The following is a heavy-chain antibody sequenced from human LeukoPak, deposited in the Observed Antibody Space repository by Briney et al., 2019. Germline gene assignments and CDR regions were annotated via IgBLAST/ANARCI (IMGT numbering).Heavy chain of an antibody. CDR1: GFTLSSYA. D-gene: IGHD1-26*01. CDR2: ISSSGSNT. Sequence: GGSLRLSCAASGFTLSSYALSWVCQAPGKGLEWVSSISSSGSNTFYADSVKGRFTISRGEPKNTLYLQMNSLRAEDTAVYYCARGEWELLVVDYWGQGTLVTVSS. CDR3: ARGEWELLVVDY. J-gene: IGHJ4*02. V-gene: IGHV3-23*01.